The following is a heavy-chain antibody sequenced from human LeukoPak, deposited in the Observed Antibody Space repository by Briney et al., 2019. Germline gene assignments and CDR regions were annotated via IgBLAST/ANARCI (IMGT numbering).Heavy chain of an antibody. Sequence: GASVKVSCKASGYTFTGYYMHWVRQAPGQGLEWMGWISAYNGNTNYAQKLQGRVTMTTDTSTSTAYMELRSLRSDDTAVYYCARVLLWFGNPRYMDVWGKGTTVTVSS. CDR1: GYTFTGYY. D-gene: IGHD3-10*01. CDR2: ISAYNGNT. CDR3: ARVLLWFGNPRYMDV. J-gene: IGHJ6*03. V-gene: IGHV1-18*04.